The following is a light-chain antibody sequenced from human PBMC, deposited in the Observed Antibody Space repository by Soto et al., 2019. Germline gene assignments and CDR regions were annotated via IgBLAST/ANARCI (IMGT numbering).Light chain of an antibody. CDR1: QSISSY. CDR3: QQYDSYST. Sequence: DIQMTQSPSTLSSSVGDRFTITFRASQSISSYLAWYQQKPGKAPKLLIYKASSLESGVPSRFSGSGSGTEFILTISSLQPDDFATYYCQQYDSYSTFGQGTKVDI. V-gene: IGKV1-5*03. CDR2: KAS. J-gene: IGKJ1*01.